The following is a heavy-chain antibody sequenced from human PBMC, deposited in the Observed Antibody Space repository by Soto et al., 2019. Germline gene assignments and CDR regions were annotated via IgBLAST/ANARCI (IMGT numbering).Heavy chain of an antibody. CDR2: ISASDGST. Sequence: EVQLLESGGDLVQPGGSLRLSCAASKFTFSSYAMSWVRQAPGKGLEWVSGISASDGSTYYADSVRGRFTISRDDPKNTLYLQMNSLRAVDTAVYYCANMNNYYGSSASDNAAQITGYCFDYWGQGTLVAVSS. CDR3: ANMNNYYGSSASDNAAQITGYCFDY. J-gene: IGHJ4*02. V-gene: IGHV3-23*01. CDR1: KFTFSSYA. D-gene: IGHD3-22*01.